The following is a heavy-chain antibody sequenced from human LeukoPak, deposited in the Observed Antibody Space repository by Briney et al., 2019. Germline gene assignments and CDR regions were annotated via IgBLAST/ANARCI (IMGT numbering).Heavy chain of an antibody. Sequence: PSETLSLTCAVYGGSFSGYYWSWIRQPPGKGLEWVSSISDSGSSTYYADSVKGRFTISRDHSMNTLFLQMNSLRADDTALYYCAKDSRGFDYWGQGTLVTVSS. CDR1: GGSFSGYY. J-gene: IGHJ4*02. D-gene: IGHD6-25*01. CDR2: ISDSGSST. V-gene: IGHV3-23*01. CDR3: AKDSRGFDY.